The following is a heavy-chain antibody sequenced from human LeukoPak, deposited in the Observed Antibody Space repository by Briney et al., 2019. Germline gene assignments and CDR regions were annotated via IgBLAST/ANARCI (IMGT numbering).Heavy chain of an antibody. CDR1: GFTFSSYS. Sequence: GGSLRLSCAASGFTFSSYSMNWVRQAPGKGLEWVSSISSSSSYIYYADSVKGRFTISRDNAKNSLYLQMNSLRAEDTAVYYCVRDRAYYDSSGLSYWGQGTLVTVSS. J-gene: IGHJ4*02. V-gene: IGHV3-21*01. CDR3: VRDRAYYDSSGLSY. D-gene: IGHD3-22*01. CDR2: ISSSSSYI.